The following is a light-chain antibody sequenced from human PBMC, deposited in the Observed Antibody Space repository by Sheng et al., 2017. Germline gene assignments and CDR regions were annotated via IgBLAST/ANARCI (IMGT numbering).Light chain of an antibody. CDR2: GAS. J-gene: IGKJ4*01. CDR3: QQYGSSPLT. V-gene: IGKV3-20*01. Sequence: EIVLTQSPGTLSLSPGERATLSCRASQSVSSSRLAWYQQKVGQAPSLLIYGASSRATGIPDRFTGRGSGTDFILIISRLEPEDFAVYFCQQYGSSPLTFGGGTKVEIK. CDR1: QSVSSSR.